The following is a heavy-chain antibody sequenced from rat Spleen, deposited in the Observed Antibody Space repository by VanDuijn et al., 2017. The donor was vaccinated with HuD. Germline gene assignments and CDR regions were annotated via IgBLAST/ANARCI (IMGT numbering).Heavy chain of an antibody. CDR3: VREEVGVRD. Sequence: EVKLVESGGGLVQPGRSLKLSCAASGFNFNDHWMGWVRQAPGKGLEWIGEINKDSSVRKYIPSLKEKIIISRDNAQNTLYLQMSKLGSEDTARYYGVREEVGVRDWGQGVMVTVSS. V-gene: IGHV4-2*01. CDR2: INKDSSVR. J-gene: IGHJ2*01. CDR1: GFNFNDHW. D-gene: IGHD4-3*01.